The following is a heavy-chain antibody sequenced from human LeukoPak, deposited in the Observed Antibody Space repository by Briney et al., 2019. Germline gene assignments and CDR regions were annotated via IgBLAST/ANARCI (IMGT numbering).Heavy chain of an antibody. J-gene: IGHJ4*02. D-gene: IGHD1-26*01. CDR2: IYTSGST. CDR1: GGSISSGSYY. V-gene: IGHV4-61*02. CDR3: ARGSRSYGLDY. Sequence: SQTLSLTCTVSGGSISSGSYYWSWIRQPAGKGLEWIGRIYTSGSTNYNPSLKSRVTISVDTSKNQFSLKLSSVTAADTAVYYCARGSRSYGLDYWGQGTLVTASS.